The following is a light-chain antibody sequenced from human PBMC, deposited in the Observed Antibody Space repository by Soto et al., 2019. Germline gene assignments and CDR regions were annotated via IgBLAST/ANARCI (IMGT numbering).Light chain of an antibody. CDR2: AAS. V-gene: IGKV1-39*01. J-gene: IGKJ4*01. Sequence: DIQMTQSPSPLSASVGDRVTITCRASQSISSYLNWYQQKPGKAPKLLIYAASSLQSGVPSRFSGSGSGTDFTLTISSLQHEDFATYYCQQSYSTPLTFGGGTKVDIK. CDR3: QQSYSTPLT. CDR1: QSISSY.